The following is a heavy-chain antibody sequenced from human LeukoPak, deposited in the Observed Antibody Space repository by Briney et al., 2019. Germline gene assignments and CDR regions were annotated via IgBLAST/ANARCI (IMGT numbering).Heavy chain of an antibody. CDR2: IIPIFGTA. D-gene: IGHD2-2*01. J-gene: IGHJ5*02. V-gene: IGHV1-69*05. CDR3: ARDARAGDCSSTSCSPGINWFDP. CDR1: GGCFSSYA. Sequence: ASVTVSCKASGGCFSSYAISWVRQAPGQGLEWMGGIIPIFGTANYAQKFQGRVTITTDESTSTAYMELSSLRSEDTAVYYCARDARAGDCSSTSCSPGINWFDPWGQGTLVTVSS.